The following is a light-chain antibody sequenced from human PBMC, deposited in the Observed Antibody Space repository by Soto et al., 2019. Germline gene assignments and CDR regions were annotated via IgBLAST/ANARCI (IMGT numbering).Light chain of an antibody. CDR3: QQYNNWWT. J-gene: IGKJ1*01. V-gene: IGKV3-15*01. Sequence: EIVMTQSPATLSMSPGEIATLSCRSRQSVSSNLAWYQQKPGQAPRLLIYGASTRATVIPARFSGSGSGTEFTLTISSLQSEDFAVYYCQQYNNWWTFGQGTKVEIK. CDR2: GAS. CDR1: QSVSSN.